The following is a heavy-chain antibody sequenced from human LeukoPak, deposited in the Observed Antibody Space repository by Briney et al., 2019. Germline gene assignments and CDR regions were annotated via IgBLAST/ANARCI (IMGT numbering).Heavy chain of an antibody. CDR2: ISSSSSYT. J-gene: IGHJ4*02. D-gene: IGHD3-16*01. CDR1: GFTFSDYY. Sequence: GGSLRLSCGASGFTFSDYYMSWIRQAPGKGLEWVSYISSSSSYTNYADSVKGRFTISRDNAKNSLYLQMNSLRAEDTAVYYCASRGGYEPFDYWGQGTLVTVSS. V-gene: IGHV3-11*06. CDR3: ASRGGYEPFDY.